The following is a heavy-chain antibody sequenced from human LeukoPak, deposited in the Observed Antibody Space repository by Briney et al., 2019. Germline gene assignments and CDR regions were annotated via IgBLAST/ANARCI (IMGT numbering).Heavy chain of an antibody. D-gene: IGHD5-12*01. V-gene: IGHV3-7*01. J-gene: IGHJ6*02. Sequence: GGSLRLSCAASGFTLSSYWMSWVRQAPGKGLEWVANIKQDGSEKYYVDSVKGRFTISRDNAKNSLYLQMNSLRAEDTAVYYCARVMWLTNYGMDVWGQGTTVTVSS. CDR2: IKQDGSEK. CDR3: ARVMWLTNYGMDV. CDR1: GFTLSSYW.